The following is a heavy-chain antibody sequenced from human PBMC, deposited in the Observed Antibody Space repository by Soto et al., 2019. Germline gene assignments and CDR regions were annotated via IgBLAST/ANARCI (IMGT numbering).Heavy chain of an antibody. CDR3: ARAYSGRLPRRADYYFAMDV. CDR1: GFTFSTYD. V-gene: IGHV3-13*05. J-gene: IGHJ6*02. Sequence: EVQLVESGGGVVQPGGSLRLSCAASGFTFSTYDMHWVRQATGKGLEWVSAIGSADDPYYLGSVKGRFTISRENAKSSLYLQMNSLKAGDTAVYYCARAYSGRLPRRADYYFAMDVWGQGTTVTVSS. D-gene: IGHD2-15*01. CDR2: IGSADDP.